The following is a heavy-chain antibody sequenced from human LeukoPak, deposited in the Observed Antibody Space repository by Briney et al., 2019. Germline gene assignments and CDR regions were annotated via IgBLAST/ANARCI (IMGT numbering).Heavy chain of an antibody. D-gene: IGHD3-10*01. CDR2: IIPIFGTA. Sequence: SVKVSCKASGGTFSGRAISWVRQAPGQGLEWMGGIIPIFGTANYAQKFQGRVTISADESTSTAYMELSSLRSEDTAVYYCAAPVGSRDWFDPWGQGTLVTVSS. V-gene: IGHV1-69*13. CDR3: AAPVGSRDWFDP. CDR1: GGTFSGRA. J-gene: IGHJ5*02.